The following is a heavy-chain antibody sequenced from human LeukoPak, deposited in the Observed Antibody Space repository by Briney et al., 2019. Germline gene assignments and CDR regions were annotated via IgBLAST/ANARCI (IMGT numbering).Heavy chain of an antibody. Sequence: GGSLRLSCAASGFTFSSYGMHWVRQAPGRGLGWVAVISYDGRNKYYADSVKGRFTISRDHYNNTLYLQMTRLRAEDRAVYYCAKDEVLLWFGELHYWPQGTLLRV. CDR3: AKDEVLLWFGELHY. D-gene: IGHD3-10*01. V-gene: IGHV3-30*18. CDR1: GFTFSSYG. J-gene: IGHJ4*02. CDR2: ISYDGRNK.